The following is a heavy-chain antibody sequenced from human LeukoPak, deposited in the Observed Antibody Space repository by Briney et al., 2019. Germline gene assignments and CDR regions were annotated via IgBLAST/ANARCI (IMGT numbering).Heavy chain of an antibody. CDR3: ARDPQDYCGGDCAIDY. D-gene: IGHD2-21*02. J-gene: IGHJ4*02. Sequence: GGSLRLSCAASGFTFSNYWMSWVRQAPGKGLEWVSYISSSGSTIYYADSVKGRFTISRDNAKNSLYLQMNSLRAEDTAVYYCARDPQDYCGGDCAIDYWGQGTLVTVSS. V-gene: IGHV3-11*01. CDR1: GFTFSNYW. CDR2: ISSSGSTI.